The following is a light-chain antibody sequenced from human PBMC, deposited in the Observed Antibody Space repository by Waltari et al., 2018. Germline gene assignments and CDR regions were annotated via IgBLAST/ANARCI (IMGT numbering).Light chain of an antibody. J-gene: IGLJ3*02. V-gene: IGLV3-19*01. Sequence: SSELTQDPAVSVALGQTVSITCQGDSLRSYYAIWYQQKPGPAPVLVIYGKNNRPSGIPDRFSGSSSGNTASLTITGAQAEDEADYYCNSRDSSGSWVFGGGTKLTVL. CDR1: SLRSYY. CDR2: GKN. CDR3: NSRDSSGSWV.